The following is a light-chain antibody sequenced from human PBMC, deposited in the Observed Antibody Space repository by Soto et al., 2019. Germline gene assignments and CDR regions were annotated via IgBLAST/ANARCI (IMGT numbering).Light chain of an antibody. CDR3: QQYGSSPWT. J-gene: IGKJ1*01. V-gene: IGKV3-20*01. Sequence: EIVLTQSPGTLSLSPGERATLSCRASQSVSSSYLAWYQQKPGQAPRPLIYGASSSAIGIPDRFSGSGSETDFTPTISILKPEDFAVYYCQQYGSSPWTFGQGTKVEIK. CDR1: QSVSSSY. CDR2: GAS.